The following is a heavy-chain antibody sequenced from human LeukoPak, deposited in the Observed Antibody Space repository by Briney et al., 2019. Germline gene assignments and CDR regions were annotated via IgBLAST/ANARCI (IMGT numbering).Heavy chain of an antibody. J-gene: IGHJ4*02. Sequence: GRSLRLSCAASGFTFSSYAMHWVPQAPGKGLEWVAVISYDGSNKYYADSVKGRFTISRDNSKNTLYLQMNSLRAEDTAVYYCARGNYYDSSGYYYLKYYWGQGTLVTVSS. D-gene: IGHD3-22*01. CDR1: GFTFSSYA. CDR3: ARGNYYDSSGYYYLKYY. V-gene: IGHV3-30*01. CDR2: ISYDGSNK.